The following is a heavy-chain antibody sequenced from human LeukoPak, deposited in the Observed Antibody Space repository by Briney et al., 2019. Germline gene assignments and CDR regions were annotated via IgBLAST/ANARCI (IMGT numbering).Heavy chain of an antibody. CDR3: AKDLTAYGARIIDY. D-gene: IGHD4-17*01. CDR2: TSSDLNVK. Sequence: GGSLRLSCAASGFTFRNYVIHWVRQAPGKGLEWVAVTSSDLNVKLYADSVKGRFTISRDNSKNTLYLQMNSLRAEDTAVYYCAKDLTAYGARIIDYWGQGTLVTVSS. V-gene: IGHV3-30*18. J-gene: IGHJ4*02. CDR1: GFTFRNYV.